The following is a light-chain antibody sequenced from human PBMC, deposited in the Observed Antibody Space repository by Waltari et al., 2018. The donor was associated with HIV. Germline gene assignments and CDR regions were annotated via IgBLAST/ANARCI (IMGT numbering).Light chain of an antibody. Sequence: QSVLTQPPSVSAAPGQKVTMSCSGGTSNIANNYVSWYQQLPGTAPKVLIYENTKRPSGIPDRFSGSKSGTSATLGITGLQTGDEADYYCGTWDNSLSGVVFGGGTKLTVL. CDR2: ENT. J-gene: IGLJ2*01. CDR1: TSNIANNY. CDR3: GTWDNSLSGVV. V-gene: IGLV1-51*02.